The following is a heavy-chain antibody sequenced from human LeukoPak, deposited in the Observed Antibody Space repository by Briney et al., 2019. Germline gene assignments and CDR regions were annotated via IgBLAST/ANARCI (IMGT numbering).Heavy chain of an antibody. CDR3: AREDYSASGTYLEF. CDR1: GVSISSGSYY. J-gene: IGHJ4*02. Sequence: SQTLSLTCTVSGVSISSGSYYWSWIRQPAGKGLEWIGRIYTSGSTNYNPSLKSRVTMSVDTSKNQFSLKLSSVTAADTAVYYCAREDYSASGTYLEFWGQGTLVTVSS. D-gene: IGHD3-10*01. CDR2: IYTSGST. V-gene: IGHV4-61*02.